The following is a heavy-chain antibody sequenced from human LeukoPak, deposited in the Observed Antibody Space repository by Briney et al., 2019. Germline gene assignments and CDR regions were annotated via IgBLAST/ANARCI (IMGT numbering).Heavy chain of an antibody. V-gene: IGHV4-59*01. CDR2: IYNSGST. CDR3: ARLTGDLVDY. Sequence: SETLSLTCTVSGGSISSYYWSWIRQSPGKGLEWIGYIYNSGSTNYNPSLKSRVTMSVDTSKNQFSLKLSSVTAADTAVYYCARLTGDLVDYWGQGTLVTVSS. CDR1: GGSISSYY. J-gene: IGHJ4*02. D-gene: IGHD7-27*01.